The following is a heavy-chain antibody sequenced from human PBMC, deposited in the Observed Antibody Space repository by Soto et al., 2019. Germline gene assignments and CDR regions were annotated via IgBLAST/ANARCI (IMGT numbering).Heavy chain of an antibody. CDR3: IKDNVTAFYSAQGDH. CDR2: ISWNSGSK. CDR1: GFTFDDYA. J-gene: IGHJ4*02. D-gene: IGHD4-4*01. Sequence: EVQLVESGGGLVQPGGSLRLSCAASGFTFDDYAMRWVRQAPGKGLEWVSGISWNSGSKGYADSVKGRFTISRDNAENSLYRQMTSLRPEDTAFYYCIKDNVTAFYSAQGDHWGQGTLVTVSS. V-gene: IGHV3-9*01.